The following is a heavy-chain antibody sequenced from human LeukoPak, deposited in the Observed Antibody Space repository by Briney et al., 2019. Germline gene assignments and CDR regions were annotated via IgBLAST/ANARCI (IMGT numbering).Heavy chain of an antibody. D-gene: IGHD3-10*01. CDR1: GFTFSSYG. Sequence: GRSLRLSCAASGFTFSSYGMHWVRQAPGKGLEWVAVIWYDGSNKYYADSVKGRFTISRDNSKNTLYLQMNSLRAEDTAVCYCAREVTMVRGVTHYYYYGMDVWGQGTTVTVSS. V-gene: IGHV3-33*01. J-gene: IGHJ6*02. CDR3: AREVTMVRGVTHYYYYGMDV. CDR2: IWYDGSNK.